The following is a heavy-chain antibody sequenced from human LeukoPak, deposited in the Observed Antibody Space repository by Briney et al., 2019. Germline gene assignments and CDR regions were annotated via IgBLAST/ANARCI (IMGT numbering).Heavy chain of an antibody. D-gene: IGHD2-2*01. CDR1: GFTFSNYG. J-gene: IGHJ3*02. CDR2: ISGSGGNT. V-gene: IGHV3-23*01. CDR3: LGYCSRSSCLXXFDX. Sequence: GGSLRLSCAASGFTFSNYGISWVRQAPGKGLEWVSGISGSGGNTYYADSGKGRFTISRDNSKNTLYLQMNSLRAEDTAVYYALGYCSRSSCLXXFDXXXQGXMVTVX.